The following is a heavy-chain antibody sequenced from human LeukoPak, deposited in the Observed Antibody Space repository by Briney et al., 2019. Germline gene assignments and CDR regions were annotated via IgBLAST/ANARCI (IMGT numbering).Heavy chain of an antibody. V-gene: IGHV1-24*01. CDR1: GITLNDLS. CDR2: FDPEDGET. CDR3: ATEWLAQRDAFDI. Sequence: ASVKVSCKVSGITLNDLSMHWVRQAPGKGLEWMGGFDPEDGETLHTQKFQGRVTMTEDTSTDTAYMELSNLRSEDTAVYYCATEWLAQRDAFDIWGQGTMVTVSS. D-gene: IGHD6-19*01. J-gene: IGHJ3*02.